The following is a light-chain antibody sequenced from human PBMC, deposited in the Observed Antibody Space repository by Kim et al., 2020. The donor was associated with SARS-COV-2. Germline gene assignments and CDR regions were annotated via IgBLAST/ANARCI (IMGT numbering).Light chain of an antibody. V-gene: IGLV8-61*01. J-gene: IGLJ3*02. CDR2: STN. CDR3: VLYMGSGISM. CDR1: SGSVSTSYY. Sequence: QTAVTQEPSFSVSPGGTVTLTCGLSSGSVSTSYYPNWYQQTPGQAPRTLIYSTNTRSSGVPDRFSGSILGNKAALTITGAQADDESDYYCVLYMGSGISMFGGGTQLTVL.